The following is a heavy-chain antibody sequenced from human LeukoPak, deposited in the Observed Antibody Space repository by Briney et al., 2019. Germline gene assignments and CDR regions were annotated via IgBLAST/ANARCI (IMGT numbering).Heavy chain of an antibody. Sequence: GASVKVSCKASGYTFTGYYMHWVRQAPGQGLEWMGWINPNSGGTNYAQKFQGRVTMTRDTSISTAYMELSRLRSDDTAVYYCAREFFNGYNGLGMDVWGQGTTVTVSS. J-gene: IGHJ6*02. CDR1: GYTFTGYY. D-gene: IGHD5-24*01. CDR2: INPNSGGT. CDR3: AREFFNGYNGLGMDV. V-gene: IGHV1-2*02.